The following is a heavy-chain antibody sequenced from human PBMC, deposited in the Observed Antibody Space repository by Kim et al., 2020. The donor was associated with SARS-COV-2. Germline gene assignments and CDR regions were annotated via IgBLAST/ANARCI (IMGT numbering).Heavy chain of an antibody. V-gene: IGHV1-69*13. Sequence: SVKVSCKASGGTFSSYAISWVRQAPGQGLEWMGGIIPIFGTANYAQKFQGRVTITADESTSTAYMELSSLRSEDTAVYYCARVSFGDSSGWIPIYYFDYWGQGTLVTVSS. J-gene: IGHJ4*02. CDR1: GGTFSSYA. D-gene: IGHD6-19*01. CDR3: ARVSFGDSSGWIPIYYFDY. CDR2: IIPIFGTA.